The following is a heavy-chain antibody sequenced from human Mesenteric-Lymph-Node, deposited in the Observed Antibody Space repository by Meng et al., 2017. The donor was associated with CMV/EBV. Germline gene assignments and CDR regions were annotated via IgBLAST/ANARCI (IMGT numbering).Heavy chain of an antibody. D-gene: IGHD2-21*02. CDR3: ARVQVTASYFYYGMDV. CDR2: INPNSGGT. V-gene: IGHV1-2*02. CDR1: GYTFTGYY. Sequence: ASVKVSCKASGYTFTGYYMHWVRQAPGQGLEWMGWINPNSGGTNYAQKFQGRVTMTRDTSISTAYMDLNSLRYDDTAVYYCARVQVTASYFYYGMDVWGQGTTVTVSS. J-gene: IGHJ6*02.